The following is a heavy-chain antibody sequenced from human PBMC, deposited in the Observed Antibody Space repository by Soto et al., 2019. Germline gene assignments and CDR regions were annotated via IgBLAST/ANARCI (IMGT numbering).Heavy chain of an antibody. V-gene: IGHV4-59*01. J-gene: IGHJ6*02. Sequence: SETLSLTCTVSGGSISSYYWSWIRQPPGKGLEWIGYIYYSGSTNYNPSLKSRVTISVDTSKNQFSLKLSSVTAADTAVYYCARGRITTGYYYYGMDAWGQGTTVTV. CDR1: GGSISSYY. CDR2: IYYSGST. CDR3: ARGRITTGYYYYGMDA. D-gene: IGHD4-17*01.